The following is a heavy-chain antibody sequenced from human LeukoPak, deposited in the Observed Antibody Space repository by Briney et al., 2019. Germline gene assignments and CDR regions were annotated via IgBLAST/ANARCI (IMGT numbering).Heavy chain of an antibody. CDR1: RYTFTSYG. V-gene: IGHV1-18*01. CDR3: ARRMTYYYYYMDV. D-gene: IGHD2-15*01. J-gene: IGHJ6*03. Sequence: GASVKVSCKASRYTFTSYGISWVRQPPGQGLEWMGWISAYNGNTNYAQKLQGRVTMTTDTSTSTAYMELRSLRSDDTAVYYCARRMTYYYYYMDVWGKGTTVTVSS. CDR2: ISAYNGNT.